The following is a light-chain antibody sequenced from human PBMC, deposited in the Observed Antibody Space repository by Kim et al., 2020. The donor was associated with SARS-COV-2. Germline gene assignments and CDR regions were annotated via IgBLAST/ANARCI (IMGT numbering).Light chain of an antibody. J-gene: IGLJ2*01. CDR2: QDS. V-gene: IGLV3-1*01. CDR3: QAWDSSISVV. CDR1: KLGDKY. Sequence: SYELTQPPSVSVSPGQTASITCSGGKLGDKYACWYQQKPGQSPVLVIYQDSKRPSGIPERFSGSNSGNTATLTISGTQAMDEADYYCQAWDSSISVVFGG.